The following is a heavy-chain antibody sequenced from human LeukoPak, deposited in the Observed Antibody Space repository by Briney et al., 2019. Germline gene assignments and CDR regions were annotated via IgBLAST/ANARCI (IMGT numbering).Heavy chain of an antibody. V-gene: IGHV3-30*02. J-gene: IGHJ3*01. Sequence: GGSLRLSCAASGFTFSTYGIHWVRQAPNKGLEWVTFIRYDGSSKYYADSVKGRFAISRDNSKNTLYLQMSSLRGEDTAVYYCATMTTSGAFDVWGQGTMVTVPS. CDR1: GFTFSTYG. CDR2: IRYDGSSK. CDR3: ATMTTSGAFDV. D-gene: IGHD2/OR15-2a*01.